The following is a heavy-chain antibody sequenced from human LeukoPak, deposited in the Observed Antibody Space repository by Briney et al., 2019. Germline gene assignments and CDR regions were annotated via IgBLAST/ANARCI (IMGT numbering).Heavy chain of an antibody. CDR1: GYTFTSYD. Sequence: ASVKVSCKASGYTFTSYDINWVRQATGQGLEWMGWMNPNSGNTGYAQKFQGRVTMTRNTSISTAYMELSSQRSEDTAVYYCARVGGVDSSGYYPTIDYWGQGTLVTVSS. CDR3: ARVGGVDSSGYYPTIDY. D-gene: IGHD3-22*01. V-gene: IGHV1-8*01. J-gene: IGHJ4*02. CDR2: MNPNSGNT.